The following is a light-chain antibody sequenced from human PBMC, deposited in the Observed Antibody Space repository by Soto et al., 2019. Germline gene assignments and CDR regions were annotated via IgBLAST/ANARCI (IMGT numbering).Light chain of an antibody. J-gene: IGKJ1*01. V-gene: IGKV1-5*01. Sequence: DIQMTQSPSTLSASVGDRVTITCRASQTIHSFLAWYQQKPGKAPKLLIYDVSSLESGVPSRFSGSGSGTEFTLAISSLQPDDFATYYCQQYNSYPWTFGQGTKVEIK. CDR3: QQYNSYPWT. CDR1: QTIHSF. CDR2: DVS.